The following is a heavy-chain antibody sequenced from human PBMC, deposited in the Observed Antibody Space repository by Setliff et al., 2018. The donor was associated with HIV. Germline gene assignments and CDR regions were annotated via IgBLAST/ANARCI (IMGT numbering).Heavy chain of an antibody. Sequence: SETLSLTCAVYGGSFSVYYWSRIRQPPGKGLEWIGEINHSGSTNYNPSLKSRVTISVDTSKNQFSLKLRSVTAADTAVYYCARGASMIFGVVIPFSFYYYMDVWGKGTTVTVSS. CDR3: ARGASMIFGVVIPFSFYYYMDV. CDR1: GGSFSVYY. J-gene: IGHJ6*03. CDR2: INHSGST. D-gene: IGHD3-3*01. V-gene: IGHV4-34*01.